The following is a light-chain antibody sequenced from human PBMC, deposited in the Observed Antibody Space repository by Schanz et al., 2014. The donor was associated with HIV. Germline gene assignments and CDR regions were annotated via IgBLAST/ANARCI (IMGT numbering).Light chain of an antibody. CDR2: DAS. Sequence: IVLTQSPVTLSLSPGERATLSCRASQDVSGYLAWYQQKIGQPPRLLIYDASNRATGIPARFSGSGSGTDFTLTISGLEPEDFAVYYCQQRSNWPPYTFGQGTKLEIK. CDR1: QDVSGY. J-gene: IGKJ2*01. V-gene: IGKV3-11*01. CDR3: QQRSNWPPYT.